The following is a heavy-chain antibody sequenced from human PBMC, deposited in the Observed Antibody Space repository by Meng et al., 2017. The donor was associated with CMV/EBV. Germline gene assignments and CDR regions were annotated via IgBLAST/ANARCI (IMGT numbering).Heavy chain of an antibody. CDR1: VGSISSYY. D-gene: IGHD2-2*01. V-gene: IGHV4-59*01. Sequence: GSLRPSCTVPVGSISSYYWSWIRQPPGKGLEWIGYIYYSGSTNYNPSLKSRVTISVDTSKNQFSLKLSSVTAADTAVYYCARVRVPAATYYYYGMDVWGQGTTVTVSS. CDR3: ARVRVPAATYYYYGMDV. CDR2: IYYSGST. J-gene: IGHJ6*02.